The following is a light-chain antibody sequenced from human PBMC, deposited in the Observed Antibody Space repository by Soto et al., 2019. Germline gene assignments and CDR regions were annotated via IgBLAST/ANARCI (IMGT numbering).Light chain of an antibody. V-gene: IGLV1-51*01. CDR3: ETWDSSLTAGV. CDR2: DND. Sequence: QSLLTQPPSLSAAPGQKVTISCSGSNSNIGNNYVSWYQQLPGTAPKLLIYDNDKRPSGIPDRFSGSRSGTSATLGITGLQAGDEADYYCETWDSSLTAGVFGGGTKLTVL. CDR1: NSNIGNNY. J-gene: IGLJ3*02.